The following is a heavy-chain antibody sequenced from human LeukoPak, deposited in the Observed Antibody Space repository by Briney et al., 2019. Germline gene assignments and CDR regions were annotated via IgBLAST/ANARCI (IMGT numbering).Heavy chain of an antibody. J-gene: IGHJ4*02. D-gene: IGHD6-13*01. CDR1: GFTLSNYN. Sequence: GGSLRLSCAASGFTLSNYNMNWVRQAPGKGLEWVSFISGSSSHTFYSDSVKGRFTVSRDNVKNSLYLQMNSLRAEDTAIYYCARDGEGGAAAGYWGQGTLVTVSS. CDR2: ISGSSSHT. V-gene: IGHV3-48*01. CDR3: ARDGEGGAAAGY.